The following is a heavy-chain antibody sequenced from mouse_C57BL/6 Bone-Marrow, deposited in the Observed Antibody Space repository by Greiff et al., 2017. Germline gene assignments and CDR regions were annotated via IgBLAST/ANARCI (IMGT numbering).Heavy chain of an antibody. CDR2: ISDGGSYT. J-gene: IGHJ1*03. Sequence: EVHLVESGGGLVKPGGSLKLSCAASGFTFSSYAMSWVRQTPEKRLEWVATISDGGSYTYYPDNVKGRFTISRDNAKNNLYLQMSHLKSEDTAMYYCGPGYFDVWGTGTTVTVSS. V-gene: IGHV5-4*01. CDR3: GPGYFDV. CDR1: GFTFSSYA.